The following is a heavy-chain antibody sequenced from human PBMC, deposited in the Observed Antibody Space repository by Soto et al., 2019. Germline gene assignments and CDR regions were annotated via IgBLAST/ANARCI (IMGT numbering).Heavy chain of an antibody. CDR2: ISSTTNYI. D-gene: IGHD1-7*01. CDR1: GFTFTRYS. J-gene: IGHJ4*02. CDR3: ARESEELTSNFDY. V-gene: IGHV3-21*06. Sequence: GSLRLSCAASGFTFTRYSMNWVRQAPGKGLEWVSSISSTTNYIYYGDSMKGRFTISRDNAKNSLYLEMNSLRAEDTAVYYCARESEELTSNFDYWGQGTLLTVSP.